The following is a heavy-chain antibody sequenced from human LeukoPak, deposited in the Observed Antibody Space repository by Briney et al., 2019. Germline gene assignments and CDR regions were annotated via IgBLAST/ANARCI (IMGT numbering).Heavy chain of an antibody. CDR2: INQDGSQK. V-gene: IGHV3-7*01. D-gene: IGHD3-10*01. Sequence: GGSLRLSCAASGFTFSSYWMSWVRQAPGKGLEWVANINQDGSQKYHVDSEKGRFTISRDNAKKSLYLQMNSLRAEDTAVYYCGRVGAYYGSGSYSDYWGQGTLVTVSS. CDR1: GFTFSSYW. J-gene: IGHJ4*02. CDR3: GRVGAYYGSGSYSDY.